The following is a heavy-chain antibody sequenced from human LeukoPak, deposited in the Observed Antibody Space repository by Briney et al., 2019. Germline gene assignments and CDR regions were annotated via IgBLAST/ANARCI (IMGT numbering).Heavy chain of an antibody. D-gene: IGHD4-17*01. Sequence: PGGSLRLSCAASGFTFSTYEMNWVRQAPGEGLEWVSYISGSGDTIYYGDSVKGRFTISRDDAKNSMYLQMNSLRAEDTAVYYCARDELRSGAFDVWGQGTMVTVSS. V-gene: IGHV3-48*03. CDR3: ARDELRSGAFDV. J-gene: IGHJ3*01. CDR1: GFTFSTYE. CDR2: ISGSGDTI.